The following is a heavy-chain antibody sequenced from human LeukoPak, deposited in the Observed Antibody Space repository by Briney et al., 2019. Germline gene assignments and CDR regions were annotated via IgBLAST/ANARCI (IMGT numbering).Heavy chain of an antibody. CDR1: GFTFSSYS. D-gene: IGHD1-1*01. J-gene: IGHJ4*02. CDR2: ISSSGSTI. CDR3: ARVGNWNDVLFLGY. Sequence: GGSLRLSCAASGFTFSSYSMNWVRQAPGKGLEWVSYISSSGSTIYYADSVKGRFTISRDNAKNSLYLQMNSLRAEDTAVYYCARVGNWNDVLFLGYWGQGTLVTVSS. V-gene: IGHV3-48*04.